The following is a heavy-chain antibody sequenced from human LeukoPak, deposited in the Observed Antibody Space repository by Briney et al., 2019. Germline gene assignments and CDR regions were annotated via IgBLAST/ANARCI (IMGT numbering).Heavy chain of an antibody. J-gene: IGHJ4*02. V-gene: IGHV3-21*01. CDR3: ARAWQDIVVVPAAIGY. Sequence: GGSLRLSCAASGSTFSSYSMNWVRQAPGKGLEWVSSISSSSSYIYYADSVKGRFTISRDNAKNSLYLQMNSLRAEDTAVYYCARAWQDIVVVPAAIGYWGQGTLVTVSS. CDR1: GSTFSSYS. D-gene: IGHD2-2*01. CDR2: ISSSSSYI.